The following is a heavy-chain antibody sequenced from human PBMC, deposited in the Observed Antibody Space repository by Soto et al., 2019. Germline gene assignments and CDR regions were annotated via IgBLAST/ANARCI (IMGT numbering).Heavy chain of an antibody. Sequence: EVHLLESGGGLIQPGGSLRLSCAASGFTFSNYDMTWVRQAPGKGLEWVSTISGSGGTTYYADSVKGRFTISRDNSDNTLYLQVNSLRVDDMAVYYCAREGQPAAGTTPHNWGQGTLVTVSS. V-gene: IGHV3-23*01. CDR2: ISGSGGTT. D-gene: IGHD6-13*01. CDR1: GFTFSNYD. CDR3: AREGQPAAGTTPHN. J-gene: IGHJ4*02.